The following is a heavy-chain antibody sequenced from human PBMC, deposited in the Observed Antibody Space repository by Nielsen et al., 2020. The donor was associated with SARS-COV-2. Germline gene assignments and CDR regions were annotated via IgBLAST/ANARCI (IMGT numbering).Heavy chain of an antibody. J-gene: IGHJ6*02. CDR3: AKEVRDTATSYYYYYGMDV. V-gene: IGHV3-23*01. Sequence: WIRQPPGKGLERVSAISGSGGSTYYADSVKGRFTISRDNSKNTLYLQMNSLRAEDTAVYYCAKEVRDTATSYYYYYGMDVWGQGTTVTVSS. D-gene: IGHD5-18*01. CDR2: ISGSGGST.